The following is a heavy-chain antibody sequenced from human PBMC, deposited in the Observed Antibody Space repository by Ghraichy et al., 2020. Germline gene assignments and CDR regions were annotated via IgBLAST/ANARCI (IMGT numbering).Heavy chain of an antibody. D-gene: IGHD3-22*01. Sequence: SETLSLTCTVSGGSISSGGYYWSWIRQHPGKGLEWIGYIYYSGSTYYNPSLKSRVTISVDTSKNQFSLKLSSVTAADTAVYYCALDSSGYSTVDYWGQGTLVTVSS. J-gene: IGHJ4*02. V-gene: IGHV4-31*03. CDR1: GGSISSGGYY. CDR3: ALDSSGYSTVDY. CDR2: IYYSGST.